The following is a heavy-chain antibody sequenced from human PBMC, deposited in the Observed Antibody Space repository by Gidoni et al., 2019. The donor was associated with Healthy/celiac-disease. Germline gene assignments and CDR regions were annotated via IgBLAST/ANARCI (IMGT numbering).Heavy chain of an antibody. D-gene: IGHD6-6*01. CDR2: IYPSDSAT. Sequence: EVQLVQSGAEVKKPGASLKRPCKGSGYSFTSYWIGRVGQMPGKGLAWLGIIYPSDSATRYSPSFQGQVTISADKSISTAYLQWSSLKASDTARYYCARRGYSSSSPCDAFDIWGQGTMVTVSS. J-gene: IGHJ3*02. CDR3: ARRGYSSSSPCDAFDI. V-gene: IGHV5-51*01. CDR1: GYSFTSYW.